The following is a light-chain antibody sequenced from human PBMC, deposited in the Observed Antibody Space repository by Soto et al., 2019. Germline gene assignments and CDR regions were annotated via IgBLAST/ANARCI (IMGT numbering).Light chain of an antibody. V-gene: IGLV2-14*01. CDR2: VVS. Sequence: QSALTQPASVSGSPGQSITISCTGTSSDIGTYNYVAWYQQHPGKAPEVMIYVVSHRPAGVSNRFSGSKSGNTASLTISGLQAEDEADYYCSSYSTSNTLVFGGGTKLTVL. CDR3: SSYSTSNTLV. J-gene: IGLJ3*02. CDR1: SSDIGTYNY.